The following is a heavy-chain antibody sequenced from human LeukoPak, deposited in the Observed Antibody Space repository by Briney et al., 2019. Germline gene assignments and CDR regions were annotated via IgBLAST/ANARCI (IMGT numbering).Heavy chain of an antibody. CDR1: GGTFSSYA. V-gene: IGHV1-69*05. Sequence: GSSVKVSCKASGGTFSSYANSWVRQAPGQGLEWMGGIIPIFCTANYAQKFQGRVTITTDESTSTAYMELSSLRSEDTAVYYCATPRSPDWYFDLWGRGTLVTVSS. J-gene: IGHJ2*01. CDR3: ATPRSPDWYFDL. CDR2: IIPIFCTA.